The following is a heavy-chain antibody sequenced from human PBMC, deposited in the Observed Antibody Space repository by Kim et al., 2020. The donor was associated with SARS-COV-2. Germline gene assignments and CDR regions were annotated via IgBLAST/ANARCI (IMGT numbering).Heavy chain of an antibody. CDR2: INAGNGNT. D-gene: IGHD3-9*01. V-gene: IGHV1-3*01. Sequence: ASVKVSCKASGYTFTSYAMHWVRQAPGQRLEWMGWINAGNGNTKYSQKFQGRVTITRDTSASTAYMELSSLRSEDTAVYYCARGYFDWLFYLDYWGQGTLVTVSS. CDR3: ARGYFDWLFYLDY. CDR1: GYTFTSYA. J-gene: IGHJ4*02.